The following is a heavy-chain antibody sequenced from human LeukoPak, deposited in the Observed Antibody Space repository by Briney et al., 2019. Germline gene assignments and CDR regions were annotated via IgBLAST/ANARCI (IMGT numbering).Heavy chain of an antibody. CDR3: ARDRGTWNDDGFDY. D-gene: IGHD1-1*01. J-gene: IGHJ4*02. CDR2: IYISGST. Sequence: NPSETLSLTCTVSGGSISSSSYYWGWIRQPPGKGLEWIGRIYISGSTNYNPSLKSRVTMSVDTSKNQFSLKLSSVTAADTAVYYCARDRGTWNDDGFDYWGQGTLVTVSS. V-gene: IGHV4-39*07. CDR1: GGSISSSSYY.